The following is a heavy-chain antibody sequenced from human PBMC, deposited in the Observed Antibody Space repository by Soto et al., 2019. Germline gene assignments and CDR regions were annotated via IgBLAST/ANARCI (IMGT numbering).Heavy chain of an antibody. Sequence: VQLVQSGAAVKKPGSSVKVSCKASGGSFNNYAISWVRQAPGLGLEWMGGILPKLGTGNYAQKFQGRVTITADESTRTAYMELSSLRSEDTAVYYCAAGYSTGWGGGYWGQGTLVTVSS. CDR3: AAGYSTGWGGGY. CDR1: GGSFNNYA. D-gene: IGHD6-19*01. CDR2: ILPKLGTG. J-gene: IGHJ4*02. V-gene: IGHV1-69*12.